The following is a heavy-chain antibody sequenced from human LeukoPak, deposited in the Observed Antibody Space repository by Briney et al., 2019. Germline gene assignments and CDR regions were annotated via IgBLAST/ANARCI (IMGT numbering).Heavy chain of an antibody. CDR1: GYTFTSYG. CDR2: ISAYNGNT. D-gene: IGHD3-16*02. V-gene: IGHV1-18*01. J-gene: IGHJ4*02. CDR3: ARYGYVWGSYRYFGWSPHGPFDY. Sequence: ASVKVSCKASGYTFTSYGISWVRQAPGQGLEWMGWISAYNGNTNYAQKLQGRVTMTTDTSTSTAYMELRSLRSDDTAVYYCARYGYVWGSYRYFGWSPHGPFDYWGQGTLVTVSS.